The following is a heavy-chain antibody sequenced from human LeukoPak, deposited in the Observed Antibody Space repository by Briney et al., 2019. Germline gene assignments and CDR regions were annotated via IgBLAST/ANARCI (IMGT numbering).Heavy chain of an antibody. CDR2: MSSSGST. Sequence: SDALSLTCIVSGGSFSSIDYDWGWIRLPPGKGLEWIGSMSSSGSTYYNPSLKSRVTMSVDTSSNQFSLKLNSVTAADTAVYYCARRRRNYAVDSWGQGTLVTVSS. CDR3: ARRRRNYAVDS. D-gene: IGHD2-2*01. V-gene: IGHV4-39*01. CDR1: GGSFSSIDYD. J-gene: IGHJ5*01.